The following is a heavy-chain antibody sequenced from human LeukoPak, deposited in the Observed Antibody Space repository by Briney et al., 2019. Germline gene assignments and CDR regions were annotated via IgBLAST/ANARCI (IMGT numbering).Heavy chain of an antibody. Sequence: SETLSLTCTVSGGSISNYYWSWIRQPAGKGLEWMGRLHTSGSYTYYKSSLKSRLTMSLDTSTRQFSLKLTSVTAADTAVYYCAGGYGSGSYSSWGQGTLVIVSP. D-gene: IGHD3-10*01. CDR3: AGGYGSGSYSS. CDR1: GGSISNYY. CDR2: LHTSGSYT. V-gene: IGHV4-4*07. J-gene: IGHJ4*02.